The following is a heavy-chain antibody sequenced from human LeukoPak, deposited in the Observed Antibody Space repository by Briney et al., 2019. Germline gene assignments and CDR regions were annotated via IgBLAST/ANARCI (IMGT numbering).Heavy chain of an antibody. J-gene: IGHJ4*02. D-gene: IGHD3-10*01. Sequence: GGSLRLSCVASGFTFSSYGIHWVRQAPGKGLEWVAFIRYDGSNKDYADSVKGRLTISRDNSKNTLYLQMNSLRAEDTAVYYCAKDASSGSYIGYYFDYWGQGTPVTVSS. V-gene: IGHV3-30*02. CDR2: IRYDGSNK. CDR3: AKDASSGSYIGYYFDY. CDR1: GFTFSSYG.